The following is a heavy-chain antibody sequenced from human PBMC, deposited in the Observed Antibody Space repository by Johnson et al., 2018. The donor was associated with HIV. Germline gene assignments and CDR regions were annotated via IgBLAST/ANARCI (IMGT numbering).Heavy chain of an antibody. V-gene: IGHV3-11*04. D-gene: IGHD6-6*01. CDR1: GFTFSDYY. J-gene: IGHJ3*02. CDR2: ISSSGSTI. Sequence: QVQLVESGGGLVKPGGSLRLSCSASGFTFSDYYMSWIRQAPGKGLEWVSYISSSGSTIYYADSVKGRFTISRDNAKNSLYLKMNSLRAEDTAVYYCARSYSSSSHDAFDIWGQGTMVTVSS. CDR3: ARSYSSSSHDAFDI.